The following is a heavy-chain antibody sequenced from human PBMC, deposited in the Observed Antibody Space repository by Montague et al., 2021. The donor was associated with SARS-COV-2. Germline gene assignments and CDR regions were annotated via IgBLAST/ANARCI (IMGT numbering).Heavy chain of an antibody. CDR1: GGSFSGYY. J-gene: IGHJ6*02. CDR2: INHSGST. D-gene: IGHD3-10*01. CDR3: ARGRRILLWFGELLSGGDYYGMDV. V-gene: IGHV4-34*01. Sequence: SETLSLTCAVYGGSFSGYYWSWIRQPPGKGLEWIGEINHSGSTNXNPSLKSRVTISVDTSKNQFSLKLSSVTAADTAVYYCARGRRILLWFGELLSGGDYYGMDVWAKGPRSPSP.